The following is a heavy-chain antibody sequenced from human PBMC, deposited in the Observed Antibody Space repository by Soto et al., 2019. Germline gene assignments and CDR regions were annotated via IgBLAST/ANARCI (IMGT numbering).Heavy chain of an antibody. CDR3: ARDSRVGANSDACAV. J-gene: IGHJ3*01. D-gene: IGHD1-26*01. Sequence: LVQSGAEVKKPGASMKVSCKASGYSFDSFGISWVRQAPGQGLEWMGRVNAHNHITKYAQKFQCRVTITRDTSTSTDYMEVRRLRSHATAVYYCARDSRVGANSDACAVWGQGKMVT. CDR2: VNAHNHIT. V-gene: IGHV1-18*01. CDR1: GYSFDSFG.